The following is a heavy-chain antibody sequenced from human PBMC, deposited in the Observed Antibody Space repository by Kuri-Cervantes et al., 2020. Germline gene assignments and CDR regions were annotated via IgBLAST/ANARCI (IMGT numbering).Heavy chain of an antibody. CDR2: INPNSGGT. CDR3: ASQPSDTAMVLDY. J-gene: IGHJ4*02. D-gene: IGHD5-18*01. V-gene: IGHV1-2*02. CDR1: EYTFTGYY. Sequence: ASVKVSCKASEYTFTGYYMHWVRQAPGQGLEWMGWINPNSGGTNYAQKFQGRVTMTRDTSTSTVYMELSSLRSEDTAVYYCASQPSDTAMVLDYWGQGTLVTVSS.